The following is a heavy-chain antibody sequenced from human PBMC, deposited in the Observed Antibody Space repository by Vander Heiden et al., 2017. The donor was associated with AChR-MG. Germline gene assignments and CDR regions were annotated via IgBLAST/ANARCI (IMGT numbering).Heavy chain of an antibody. J-gene: IGHJ6*02. D-gene: IGHD3-16*01. Sequence: EIQLVESGDGLIQPGGSLRLSCAASGIKVSSNYMRWVRQAPGKGLDWVAVIYSSGGTFYADSVKGRFTLSRDKSKNTVFLDMNILRVEDTAVYYCTRDLRFPGMDVWGQGTTVTVS. CDR2: IYSSGGT. CDR3: TRDLRFPGMDV. V-gene: IGHV3-53*01. CDR1: GIKVSSNY.